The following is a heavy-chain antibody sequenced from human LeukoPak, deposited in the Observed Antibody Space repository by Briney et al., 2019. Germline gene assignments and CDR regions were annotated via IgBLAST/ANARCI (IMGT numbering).Heavy chain of an antibody. CDR2: ISSSSSTI. D-gene: IGHD2-15*01. CDR3: ARVGGYLSWFDP. V-gene: IGHV3-48*04. Sequence: SLTLACAVSRFTFTSSRMDWDSPVAGDGLGWVSYISSSSSTIYYAGSVKGRFTTSRDNAKNSLYLQMNSLRAEDTAVYYCARVGGYLSWFDPWGQGTLVTVSS. J-gene: IGHJ5*02. CDR1: RFTFTSSR.